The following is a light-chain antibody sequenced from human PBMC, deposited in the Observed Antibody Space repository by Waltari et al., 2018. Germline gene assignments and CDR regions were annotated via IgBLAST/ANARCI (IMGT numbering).Light chain of an antibody. CDR2: WAS. J-gene: IGKJ4*01. CDR1: QSVLYSSNNKNN. V-gene: IGKV4-1*01. Sequence: DIVMTQSPDSLAVSLGERATINCKSSQSVLYSSNNKNNLAWYQQKPGQPPKLFIYWASTRESGVPDRFSGSGSGTDFTLTISSLQADDVAVYYCQQYYTTPLTFGGGTKVEIK. CDR3: QQYYTTPLT.